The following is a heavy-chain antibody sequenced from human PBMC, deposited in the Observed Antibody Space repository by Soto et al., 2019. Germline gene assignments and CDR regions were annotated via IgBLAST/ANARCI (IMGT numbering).Heavy chain of an antibody. CDR2: TYYRSKWYD. CDR3: ARDANNWFDS. Sequence: SQTLSLTCGISGDSVSLNSAAWNWIRQSPSRGLEWLGRTYYRSKWYDDYAVSVKSRITINPDTSKNQFSLQLNSVTPEETALYYCARDANNWFDSWGQGTLVTVSS. V-gene: IGHV6-1*01. J-gene: IGHJ5*01. CDR1: GDSVSLNSAA.